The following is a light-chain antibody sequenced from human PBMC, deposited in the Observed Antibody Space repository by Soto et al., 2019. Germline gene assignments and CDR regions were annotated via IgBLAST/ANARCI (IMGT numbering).Light chain of an antibody. J-gene: IGKJ5*01. CDR3: QQYYNWPLT. Sequence: EIVMTQSPATLSVSPGERATLSCRASQSVTSNLAWYQQKPGQAPRLLIYGASTRATGIPARFSGSGSGTEFTLTISSLQSEDFAVHYCQQYYNWPLTFGQGTRLEIK. CDR1: QSVTSN. V-gene: IGKV3-15*01. CDR2: GAS.